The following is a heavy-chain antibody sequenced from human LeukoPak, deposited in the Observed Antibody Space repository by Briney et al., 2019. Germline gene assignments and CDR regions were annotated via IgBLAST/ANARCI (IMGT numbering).Heavy chain of an antibody. V-gene: IGHV3-7*01. CDR1: GFTFSGYW. Sequence: GGSLRLSCAASGFTFSGYWMSWVRQAPGKGLEWVANIKQNGSETFYADSVRSRFTISRDNAKNSQYLQMNSLRVEDTAVYYCARWANSIDYWGQGAPVTVSS. CDR3: ARWANSIDY. D-gene: IGHD5-18*01. J-gene: IGHJ4*02. CDR2: IKQNGSET.